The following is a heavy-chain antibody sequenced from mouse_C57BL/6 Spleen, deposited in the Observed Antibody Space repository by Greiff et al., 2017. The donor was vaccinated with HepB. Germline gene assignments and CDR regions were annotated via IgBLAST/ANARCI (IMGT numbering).Heavy chain of an antibody. V-gene: IGHV1-85*01. CDR2: IYPRDGST. CDR3: ARSSAYYSNYPSYWYFDV. J-gene: IGHJ1*03. CDR1: GYTFTSYD. D-gene: IGHD2-5*01. Sequence: VQLQQSGPELVKPGASVKLSCKASGYTFTSYDINWVKQRPGQGLEWIGWIYPRDGSTKYNEKFKGKATLTVDTSSSTAYMELHSLTSEDSAVYFCARSSAYYSNYPSYWYFDVWGTGTTVTVSS.